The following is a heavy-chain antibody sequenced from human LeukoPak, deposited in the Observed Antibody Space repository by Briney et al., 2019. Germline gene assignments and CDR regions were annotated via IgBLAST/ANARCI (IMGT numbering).Heavy chain of an antibody. D-gene: IGHD4-17*01. CDR1: GFTFSDYY. CDR2: ISSSSSYT. V-gene: IGHV3-11*05. Sequence: KPGGSLRLSCAASGFTFSDYYMSWIRQAPGKGLEWVSYISSSSSYTNYADSVKGRFTISRDNAKNSLYLQMNSLRAEDTAVYYCARDSLTTVTTLIDYWGQGTLATVSS. CDR3: ARDSLTTVTTLIDY. J-gene: IGHJ4*02.